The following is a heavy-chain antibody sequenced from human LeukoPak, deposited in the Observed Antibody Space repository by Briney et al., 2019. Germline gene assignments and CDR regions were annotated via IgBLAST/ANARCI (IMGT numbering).Heavy chain of an antibody. J-gene: IGHJ4*02. D-gene: IGHD2-2*01. V-gene: IGHV3-53*01. CDR2: IYSGGST. CDR3: AKRPLCSSTSCRDY. CDR1: GFTVNSNY. Sequence: PGGSLRLSCAASGFTVNSNYMSWVRQAPGKGLEWVSVIYSGGSTYYADSVKGRFTISRDNSKNTLYLQMNSLRAEDTAVYYCAKRPLCSSTSCRDYWGQGTLVTVSS.